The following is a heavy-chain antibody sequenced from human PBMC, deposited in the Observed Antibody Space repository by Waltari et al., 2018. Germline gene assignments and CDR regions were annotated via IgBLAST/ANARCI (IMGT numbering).Heavy chain of an antibody. V-gene: IGHV3-9*01. CDR3: AKDIKYDSSGYYPGGAFDI. CDR2: ISWNSGSI. Sequence: ESGGGLVQPGRSLRLSCAASGFTFDDYAMHWVRQAPGKGMEWVSGISWNSGSIGYADSVKGRFTISRDNAKNSLYLQMNSLRAEDTALYYCAKDIKYDSSGYYPGGAFDIWGQGTMVTVSS. D-gene: IGHD3-22*01. CDR1: GFTFDDYA. J-gene: IGHJ3*02.